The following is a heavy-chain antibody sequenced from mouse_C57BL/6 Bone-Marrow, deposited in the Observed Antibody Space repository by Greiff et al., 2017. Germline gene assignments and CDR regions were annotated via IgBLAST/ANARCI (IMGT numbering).Heavy chain of an antibody. Sequence: EVKVVESGPELVKPGDSVKISCKASGYSFTGYFMNWVMQSHGKSLEWIGRINPYNGDTFYNQKFKGKATLTVDKSSSTAHMELRSLTSEDSAVYYCARSEQGYFDYWGQGTTLTVSS. CDR1: GYSFTGYF. V-gene: IGHV1-20*01. CDR2: INPYNGDT. CDR3: ARSEQGYFDY. J-gene: IGHJ2*01.